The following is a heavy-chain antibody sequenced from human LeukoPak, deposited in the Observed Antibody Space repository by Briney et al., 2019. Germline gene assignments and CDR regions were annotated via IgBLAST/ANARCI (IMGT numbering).Heavy chain of an antibody. CDR1: GFSFDVFT. CDR3: AKGAVVTPGFFDY. D-gene: IGHD2-21*02. CDR2: ISWDGGIT. J-gene: IGHJ4*02. Sequence: GGSLRLSCEVSGFSFDVFTMCWVRQSPEKGVECVSFISWDGGITHYMDSVKGRFTISKDNNKNFLYLQMNDLRTEDTAIYYCAKGAVVTPGFFDYWGQGTLVTVSS. V-gene: IGHV3-43*01.